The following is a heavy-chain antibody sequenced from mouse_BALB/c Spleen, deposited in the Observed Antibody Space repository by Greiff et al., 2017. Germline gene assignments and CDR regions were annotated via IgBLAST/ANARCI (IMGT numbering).Heavy chain of an antibody. CDR2: ISSGSSTI. D-gene: IGHD1-1*01. J-gene: IGHJ4*01. Sequence: EVQRVESGGGLVQPGGSRKLSCAASGFTFSSFGMHWVRQAPEKGLEWVAYISSGSSTIYYADTVKGRFTISRDNPKNTLFLQMTSLRSEDTAMYYCARRAYYGSSYAMDYWGQGTSVTVSS. CDR3: ARRAYYGSSYAMDY. CDR1: GFTFSSFG. V-gene: IGHV5-17*02.